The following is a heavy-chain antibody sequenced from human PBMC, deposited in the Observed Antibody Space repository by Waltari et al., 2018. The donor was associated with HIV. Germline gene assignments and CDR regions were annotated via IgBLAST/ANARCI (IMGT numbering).Heavy chain of an antibody. CDR1: VFTFSSYG. CDR3: ARDSPNAYSWGGSYSRFDY. V-gene: IGHV3-33*01. D-gene: IGHD1-26*01. CDR2: ICLDGSNK. J-gene: IGHJ4*02. Sequence: QVQLVESGGGVVQPGRSLRLSCAASVFTFSSYGMHWVRQAQGKGLEWVAGICLDGSNKYYADSVKGRFTISRDKSKNTLYLQMNSLRAEDTAVYYCARDSPNAYSWGGSYSRFDYWGQGTLVTVSS.